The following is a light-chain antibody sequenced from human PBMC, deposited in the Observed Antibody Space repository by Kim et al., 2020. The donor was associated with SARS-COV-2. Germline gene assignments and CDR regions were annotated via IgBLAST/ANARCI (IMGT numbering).Light chain of an antibody. J-gene: IGLJ2*01. V-gene: IGLV2-8*01. Sequence: GQSVTSSCTGTSSDVGGQKYVSWYQQQPGKAPKHMIYEVNRRPSGVPDRFSGSKSGNTASLTVSRLQAEDEADYYGTSYGGSNNLVIGGGTQLTVL. CDR2: EVN. CDR1: SSDVGGQKY. CDR3: TSYGGSNNLV.